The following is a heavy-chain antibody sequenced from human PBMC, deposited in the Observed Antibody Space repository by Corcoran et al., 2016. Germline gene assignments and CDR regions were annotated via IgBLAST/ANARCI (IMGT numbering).Heavy chain of an antibody. V-gene: IGHV3-49*05. Sequence: EVQLVESGGGLVKPGRSLRLSCTASGFTFGDYAMSWFRQAPGKGLEWVGFIRSKAYGGTTEYAASVKGRFTISRDDSKSIAYLQMNSLKTEDTAVYYCTRVDRAGPTPPYYFDYWGQGTLVTVSS. CDR2: IRSKAYGGTT. J-gene: IGHJ4*02. D-gene: IGHD3-10*01. CDR3: TRVDRAGPTPPYYFDY. CDR1: GFTFGDYA.